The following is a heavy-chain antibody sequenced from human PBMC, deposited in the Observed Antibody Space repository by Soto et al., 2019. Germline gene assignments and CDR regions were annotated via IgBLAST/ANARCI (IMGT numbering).Heavy chain of an antibody. CDR3: AKDYSTWCMDV. CDR1: GFTLMSYG. Sequence: QVQLVESGGGVVQPGRSLRLSCAASGFTLMSYGMHWVRQAPGKGLEWVAVISNDGRNKYYADSVKGRFIISRDNSKNTLYLQMNSLRAEDTAVYYCAKDYSTWCMDVWGQGTTVTVSS. J-gene: IGHJ6*02. D-gene: IGHD6-13*01. CDR2: ISNDGRNK. V-gene: IGHV3-30*18.